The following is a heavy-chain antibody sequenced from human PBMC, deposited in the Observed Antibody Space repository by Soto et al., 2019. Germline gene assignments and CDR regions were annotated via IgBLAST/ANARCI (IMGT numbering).Heavy chain of an antibody. J-gene: IGHJ6*02. CDR2: IWYDGSNK. V-gene: IGHV3-33*01. CDR3: ARDRSSSGWHYGMDV. D-gene: IGHD6-19*01. Sequence: PGGSLRLSCAASGFTFSSYGMHWVRQAPGKGLEWVAVIWYDGSNKYYADSVKGRFTISRDNSKNTLYLQMNSLRAEDTAVYYCARDRSSSGWHYGMDVWGQGTTVTVSS. CDR1: GFTFSSYG.